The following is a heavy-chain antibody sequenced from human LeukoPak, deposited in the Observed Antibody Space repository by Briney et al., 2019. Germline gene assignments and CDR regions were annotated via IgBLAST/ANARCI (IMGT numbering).Heavy chain of an antibody. CDR3: AKTRAWCLVPAAAYAFDI. J-gene: IGHJ3*02. CDR1: GFTFSSYA. D-gene: IGHD2-2*01. Sequence: PGGSLRLSCAASGFTFSSYAMSWVRQAPGKGLEWVSAISGSGGSTYYADSVKGRFTISRDNSKNTLYLQMNSLRAEDTAVYYCAKTRAWCLVPAAAYAFDIWGQGTMVTVSS. CDR2: ISGSGGST. V-gene: IGHV3-23*01.